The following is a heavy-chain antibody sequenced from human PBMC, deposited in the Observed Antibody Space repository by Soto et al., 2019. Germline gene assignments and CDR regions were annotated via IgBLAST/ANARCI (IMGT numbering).Heavy chain of an antibody. J-gene: IGHJ4*02. D-gene: IGHD6-19*01. Sequence: ASEPLPLRYTVADGSGIDLGFRWNVNQQSPGRGLEWIEYVYYRGNTNYTPSLKSRVTISLDTSKNQFSLKLSSVTAADTAVYYCATSPPSGWDHYYFDIWGQGILVT. V-gene: IGHV4-61*08. CDR3: ATSPPSGWDHYYFDI. CDR2: VYYRGNT. CDR1: DGSGIDLGFR.